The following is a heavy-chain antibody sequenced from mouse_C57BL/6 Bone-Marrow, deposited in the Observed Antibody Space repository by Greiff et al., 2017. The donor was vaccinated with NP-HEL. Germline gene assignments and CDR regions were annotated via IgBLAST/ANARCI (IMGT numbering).Heavy chain of an antibody. CDR1: GFNIKDDY. D-gene: IGHD1-1*01. J-gene: IGHJ4*01. CDR3: TTGGSSPDAMDY. CDR2: IDPENGDT. V-gene: IGHV14-4*01. Sequence: EVQLQQSGAELVRPGASVKLSCTASGFNIKDDYMHWVKQRPEQGLEWIGWIDPENGDTEYASKFQGKATITADTSSNTAYLQLSSLTSEDTAVYYCTTGGSSPDAMDYGGQGTAVTGSS.